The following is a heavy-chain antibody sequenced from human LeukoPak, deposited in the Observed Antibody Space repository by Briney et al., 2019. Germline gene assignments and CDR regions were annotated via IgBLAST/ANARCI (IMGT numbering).Heavy chain of an antibody. CDR3: ARVKYGYYFDY. Sequence: PSETLSLTCTVSGGSINNYYWSWIRQPPGKGLEWIGYIYYSGSTNYNPSLKSRVTISVDTSKNQFSLKLSSVTAADTAVYYCARVKYGYYFDYWGQGTLVTVSS. J-gene: IGHJ4*02. CDR2: IYYSGST. CDR1: GGSINNYY. D-gene: IGHD2-2*01. V-gene: IGHV4-59*12.